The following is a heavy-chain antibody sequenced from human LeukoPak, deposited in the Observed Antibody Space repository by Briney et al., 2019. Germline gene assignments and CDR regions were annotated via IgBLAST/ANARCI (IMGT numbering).Heavy chain of an antibody. Sequence: SETLSLTCAVYGGSFSGYYWSWIRQPPGKGLEWIGEINHSGSTNYNPSLKSRVTISVDTSKNQFSLKLSSVTAADTAVYYCARDRGSWSGYPPDGFDIWGQGTMVTVSS. CDR3: ARDRGSWSGYPPDGFDI. D-gene: IGHD3-3*01. CDR2: INHSGST. CDR1: GGSFSGYY. J-gene: IGHJ3*02. V-gene: IGHV4-34*01.